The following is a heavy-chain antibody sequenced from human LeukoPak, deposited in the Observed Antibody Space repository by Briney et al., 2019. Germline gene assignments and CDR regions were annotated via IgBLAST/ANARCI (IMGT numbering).Heavy chain of an antibody. CDR3: ARLGGYYDSSGYSGADYFDY. CDR1: GFTVSSNY. Sequence: GGSLRLSCAASGFTVSSNYMSWVRQAPGKGLEWVSVIYSGGSTYYADSVKGRFTISRDNSKNTLYLQMNNLRAEDTAVYYCARLGGYYDSSGYSGADYFDYWGQGTLVTVSS. D-gene: IGHD3-22*01. V-gene: IGHV3-53*01. J-gene: IGHJ4*02. CDR2: IYSGGST.